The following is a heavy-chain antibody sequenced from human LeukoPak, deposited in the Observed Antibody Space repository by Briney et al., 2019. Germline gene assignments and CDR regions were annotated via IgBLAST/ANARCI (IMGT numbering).Heavy chain of an antibody. Sequence: GASVKGSCKASGYTLTSYYMHWVRQAPGQGLEWMGIINPSGGSTSYAQKFPGRVTMTRDTSTSTVYMELSRLRSEDTAVYYCARGRRCSSTGCYNYYDYMDVWGKGTTVTVSS. V-gene: IGHV1-46*01. J-gene: IGHJ6*03. D-gene: IGHD2-2*02. CDR3: ARGRRCSSTGCYNYYDYMDV. CDR1: GYTLTSYY. CDR2: INPSGGST.